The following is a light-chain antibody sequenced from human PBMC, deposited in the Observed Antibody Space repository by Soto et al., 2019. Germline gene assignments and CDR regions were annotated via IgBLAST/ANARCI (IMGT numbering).Light chain of an antibody. CDR3: QQRSNWPIT. CDR2: DAF. CDR1: QSVSSY. V-gene: IGKV3-11*01. J-gene: IGKJ5*01. Sequence: EIVLTQSPATLSLSPWERATLSCRASQSVSSYLAWYQQKPGQAPRLLIYDAFNRATGIPARFSGSGSGTDFTLTISSLEPADFAVYYCQQRSNWPITFGQGTRLEIK.